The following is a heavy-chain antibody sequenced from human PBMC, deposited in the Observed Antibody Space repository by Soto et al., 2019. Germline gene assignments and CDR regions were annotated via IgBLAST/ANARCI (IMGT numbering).Heavy chain of an antibody. D-gene: IGHD3-22*01. Sequence: SETLSLTCTVSGGSISSSSYYWGWIRQPPGKGLEWIGSIYYSGSTYYNPSLKSRVTISVDTSKNQFSLKLSSVTAADTAVYYCARTMIVVVKIHYYYYYGMDVWGQGTTVTVSS. CDR2: IYYSGST. CDR3: ARTMIVVVKIHYYYYYGMDV. CDR1: GGSISSSSYY. J-gene: IGHJ6*02. V-gene: IGHV4-39*01.